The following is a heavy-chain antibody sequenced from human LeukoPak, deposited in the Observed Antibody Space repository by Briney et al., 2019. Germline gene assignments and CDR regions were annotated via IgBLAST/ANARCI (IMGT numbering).Heavy chain of an antibody. D-gene: IGHD1-7*01. Sequence: SETLSLTCIVSGGSTSGGNYYWGWIRQPPGKGLEWIGEIYHSGSTNYNPSLKSRVTISVDKSKNQFSLKLSSVTAADTAVYYCASRGHNWNYVVDYWGQGTLVTVSS. CDR1: GGSTSGGNYY. J-gene: IGHJ4*02. V-gene: IGHV4-39*07. CDR2: IYHSGST. CDR3: ASRGHNWNYVVDY.